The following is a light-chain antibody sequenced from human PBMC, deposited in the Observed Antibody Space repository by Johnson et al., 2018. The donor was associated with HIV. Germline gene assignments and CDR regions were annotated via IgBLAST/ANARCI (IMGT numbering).Light chain of an antibody. CDR2: KNN. V-gene: IGLV1-51*02. CDR3: ATRDTSLGTQYV. Sequence: QFVLTQPPSVSAAPGQRVTISCSGASSTFGNSYISWYQLLPGSPPKLLVFKNNERPSGIPDRFSGSNSGTSATLDITGLKTGDEANYYCATRDTSLGTQYVFGSGTKVTVL. CDR1: SSTFGNSY. J-gene: IGLJ1*01.